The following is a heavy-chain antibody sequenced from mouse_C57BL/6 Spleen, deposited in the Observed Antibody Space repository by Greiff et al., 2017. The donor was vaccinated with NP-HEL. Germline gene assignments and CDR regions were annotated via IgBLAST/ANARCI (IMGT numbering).Heavy chain of an antibody. Sequence: VQLQQSGAELARPGASVKMSCKASGYTFTSYTMHWVKQRPGQGLEWIGYSNPSSGYTKYNQKFKDKATLTADKSSSTAYMQLSSRTSEDSAVYYCARSLIYYDYDGDAMDYWGQGTSVTVSS. CDR2: SNPSSGYT. CDR3: ARSLIYYDYDGDAMDY. CDR1: GYTFTSYT. J-gene: IGHJ4*01. V-gene: IGHV1-4*01. D-gene: IGHD2-4*01.